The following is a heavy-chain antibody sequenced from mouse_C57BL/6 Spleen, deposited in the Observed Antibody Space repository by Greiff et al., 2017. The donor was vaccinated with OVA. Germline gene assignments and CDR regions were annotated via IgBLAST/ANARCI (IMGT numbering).Heavy chain of an antibody. D-gene: IGHD2-2*01. J-gene: IGHJ3*01. CDR2: IYPGDGDT. CDR3: ARSNGYDGRFAY. CDR1: GYAFSSSW. V-gene: IGHV1-82*01. Sequence: QVQLQQSGPELVKPGASVKISCKASGYAFSSSWMNWVKQRPGKGLEWIGRIYPGDGDTNYNGKFKGKATLTADKSSSTAYMQLSSLTSEDSAVYFCARSNGYDGRFAYWGQGTLVTVSA.